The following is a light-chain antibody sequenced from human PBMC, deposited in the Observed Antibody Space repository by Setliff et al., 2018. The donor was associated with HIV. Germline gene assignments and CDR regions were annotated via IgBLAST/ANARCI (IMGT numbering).Light chain of an antibody. CDR1: SSNIGSNT. CDR3: AVWDDSLNGVV. Sequence: QSVLTQPPSASGTPGQRVTISCSGSSSNIGSNTVNWYKQLPGTAPKLLMYSNNQRPSGVPDRFSGSKSGTSASLAISGLQSEDEADYYCAVWDDSLNGVVFGGGTKVTVL. V-gene: IGLV1-44*01. J-gene: IGLJ2*01. CDR2: SNN.